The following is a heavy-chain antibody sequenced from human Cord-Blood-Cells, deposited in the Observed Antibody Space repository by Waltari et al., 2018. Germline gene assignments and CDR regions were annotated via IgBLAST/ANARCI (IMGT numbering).Heavy chain of an antibody. J-gene: IGHJ5*02. V-gene: IGHV1-8*01. D-gene: IGHD6-13*01. CDR1: GYTFTSYD. Sequence: QVQLVQSGAEVKKPGASVKVSCKASGYTFTSYDINWVRQATGQGLEWMGGMNPKSGTTGYAHKFQGRVTMTRNTPISTAYMELSSLRSEDTAVYYCASRSLKNSSSWYRNWFDPWGQGTLVTVSS. CDR3: ASRSLKNSSSWYRNWFDP. CDR2: MNPKSGTT.